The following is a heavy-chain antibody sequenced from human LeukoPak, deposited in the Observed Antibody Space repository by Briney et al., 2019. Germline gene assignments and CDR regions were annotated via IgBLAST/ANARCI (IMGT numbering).Heavy chain of an antibody. CDR3: ASGSIASLVY. V-gene: IGHV4-4*07. CDR2: IYTSGST. Sequence: SETLSLTCTASGGSISSYYWSWIRQPAGKGLERIGRIYTSGSTNYNPSLKSRVTMSVDTSKNQFSLKPSSVTAADTAVYYCASGSIASLVYWGQGTLVTVSS. D-gene: IGHD6-6*01. CDR1: GGSISSYY. J-gene: IGHJ4*02.